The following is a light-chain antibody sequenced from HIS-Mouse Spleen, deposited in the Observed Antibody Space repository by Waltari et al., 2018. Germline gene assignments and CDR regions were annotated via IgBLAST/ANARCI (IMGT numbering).Light chain of an antibody. CDR2: EGS. CDR1: SSDVGRYHP. J-gene: IGLJ3*02. Sequence: QSALTQPASVSGSPGQSITISCTGTSSDVGRYHPCPWYQQHPGKAPKLMIYEGSKRPSGVSNRFSGSKSGNTASLTISGLQAEDEADYYCCSYAGSSTLWVFGGGTKLTVL. V-gene: IGLV2-23*01. CDR3: CSYAGSSTLWV.